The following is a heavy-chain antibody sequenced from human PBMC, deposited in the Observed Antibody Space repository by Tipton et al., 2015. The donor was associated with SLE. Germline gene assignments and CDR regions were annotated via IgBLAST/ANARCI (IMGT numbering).Heavy chain of an antibody. D-gene: IGHD5-24*01. CDR3: ARGRRWADLPDFDY. CDR2: IYHNESP. Sequence: TLSLTCAVYGGSFRNYYWSWLRQPPGKGLEWIGYIYHNESPTYNPSLRGRVAMSVATSKNQISLKMSSMTAADTAVYYCARGRRWADLPDFDYWGQGTLVTVSS. J-gene: IGHJ4*02. CDR1: GGSFRNYY. V-gene: IGHV4-59*01.